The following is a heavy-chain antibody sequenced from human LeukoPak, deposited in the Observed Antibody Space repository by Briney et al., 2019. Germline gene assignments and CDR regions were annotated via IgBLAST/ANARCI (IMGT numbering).Heavy chain of an antibody. D-gene: IGHD4-17*01. CDR3: ARGYGDYVWGIYGMDV. CDR2: IKQDGSEK. Sequence: GGSLRLSCAASGFTFSSYWMSWVRQAPGKGLEWVANIKQDGSEKYYVDSVKGRFTISRDNAKNSLYLQMNSLRAEDTAVYYCARGYGDYVWGIYGMDVWGQGTTVTVSS. CDR1: GFTFSSYW. V-gene: IGHV3-7*01. J-gene: IGHJ6*02.